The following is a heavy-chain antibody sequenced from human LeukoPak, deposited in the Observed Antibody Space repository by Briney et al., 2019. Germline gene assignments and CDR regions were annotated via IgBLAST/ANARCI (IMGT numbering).Heavy chain of an antibody. J-gene: IGHJ4*02. CDR1: GFTFSSYA. D-gene: IGHD3-3*01. CDR2: ISGSGGST. V-gene: IGHV3-23*01. Sequence: GGSLRLSCAASGFTFSSYAMSWVRRAPGKGLEWVSAISGSGGSTYYADSVKGRFTISRDNSKNTLYLQMNSLRAEDTAVYYCAKENFWSGYYIGVFDYWGQGTLVTVSS. CDR3: AKENFWSGYYIGVFDY.